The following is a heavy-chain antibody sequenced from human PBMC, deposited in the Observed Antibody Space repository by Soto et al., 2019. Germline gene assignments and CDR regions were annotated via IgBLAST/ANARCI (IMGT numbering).Heavy chain of an antibody. CDR3: ARAGKSSGWAYYFDY. Sequence: SQTLSLTCAISGDSVSSNSAAWNWIRQSPSRGLEWLGRTYYRSKWYNDYAVSVKSRITINPDTSKNQLSLQLKSVTAEDTAVYYCARAGKSSGWAYYFDYWGQGTLVTVSS. CDR2: TYYRSKWYN. CDR1: GDSVSSNSAA. V-gene: IGHV6-1*01. D-gene: IGHD6-19*01. J-gene: IGHJ4*02.